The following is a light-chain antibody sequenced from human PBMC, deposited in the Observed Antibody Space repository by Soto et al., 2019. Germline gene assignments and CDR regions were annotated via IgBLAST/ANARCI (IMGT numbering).Light chain of an antibody. V-gene: IGLV2-14*01. Sequence: QSALTQPASVSGSPGQSITISCTGTISDIVGYNFISWYQHHPGKAPKLVIYDVNNRPSGISYRFSGSKSGNTASLTISWLQDKDEADYYCSSYTRTTTLVFGGGTKLTVL. CDR2: DVN. J-gene: IGLJ2*01. CDR3: SSYTRTTTLV. CDR1: ISDIVGYNF.